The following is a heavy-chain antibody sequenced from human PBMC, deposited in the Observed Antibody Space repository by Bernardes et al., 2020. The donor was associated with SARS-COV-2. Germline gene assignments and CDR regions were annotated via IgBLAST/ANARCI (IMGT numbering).Heavy chain of an antibody. CDR3: AHRGGATEYLYYFDY. D-gene: IGHD1-26*01. Sequence: SGPTLVKPTQTLTLTCTFSGLSLTTNGVGVGWIRQPPGKDWEWLALIYWDDVKRYSPSLKSRLTITKDTSKNQVVLTMTHMDPVDTATYYCAHRGGATEYLYYFDYWRQGTLVTVSS. CDR1: GLSLTTNGVG. V-gene: IGHV2-5*02. CDR2: IYWDDVK. J-gene: IGHJ4*02.